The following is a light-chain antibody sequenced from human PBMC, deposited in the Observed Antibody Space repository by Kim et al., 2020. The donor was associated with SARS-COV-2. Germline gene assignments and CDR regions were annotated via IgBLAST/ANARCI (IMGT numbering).Light chain of an antibody. CDR3: NSRDSSGNHLGV. CDR1: SLRNYY. V-gene: IGLV3-19*01. CDR2: GKN. Sequence: GQTDRITCQGDSLRNYYASWYQQKPGQAPVLVIYGKNNRPSGIPDRFSGSSSGNTASMTITGAQAEDEADYYCNSRDSSGNHLGVFGTGTKVTVL. J-gene: IGLJ1*01.